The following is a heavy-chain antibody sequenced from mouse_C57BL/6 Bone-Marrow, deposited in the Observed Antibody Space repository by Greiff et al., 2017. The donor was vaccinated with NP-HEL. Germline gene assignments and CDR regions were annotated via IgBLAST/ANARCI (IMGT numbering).Heavy chain of an antibody. CDR2: IYPRSGNT. CDR3: ARRGNSYWYFDV. CDR1: GYTFTSYG. Sequence: VQLQQSGAELARPGASVKLSCKASGYTFTSYGTSWVKQRTGQGLEWIGEIYPRSGNTYYNEKFKGKATLTADKSSSTAYMELRSLTSEDSAVYFCARRGNSYWYFDVWGTGTTVTVSS. J-gene: IGHJ1*03. V-gene: IGHV1-81*01. D-gene: IGHD2-1*01.